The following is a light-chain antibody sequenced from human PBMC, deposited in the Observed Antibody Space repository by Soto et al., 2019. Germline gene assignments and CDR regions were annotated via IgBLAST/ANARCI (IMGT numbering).Light chain of an antibody. J-gene: IGKJ4*01. Sequence: EIVLTQSPATLSVSPGERATLSCRASRSVSSNLAWYQQKPGQAPRLLIYGASSRATGIPDRFSGSGSGTDFTLTISRLEPEDFAVYYCQQYGSSLTFGGGTKVDIK. V-gene: IGKV3-20*01. CDR1: RSVSSN. CDR2: GAS. CDR3: QQYGSSLT.